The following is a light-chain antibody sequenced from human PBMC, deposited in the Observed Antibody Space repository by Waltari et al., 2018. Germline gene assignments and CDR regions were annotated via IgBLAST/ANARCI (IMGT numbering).Light chain of an antibody. V-gene: IGLV2-14*03. J-gene: IGLJ1*01. CDR2: DFN. CDR3: SSYTPSSTSPYV. CDR1: SSDVGGNDY. Sequence: QSALTQPASVSGSPGQSITLPCTGSSSDVGGNDYVSWYQHPPGNAPKLIIFDFNERPSGVSSRFSGSKSGNTASLTISGLQAEDEADYYCSSYTPSSTSPYVFGTGTTVTVL.